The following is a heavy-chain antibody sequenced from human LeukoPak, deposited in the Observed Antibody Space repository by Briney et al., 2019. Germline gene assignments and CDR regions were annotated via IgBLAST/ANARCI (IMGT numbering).Heavy chain of an antibody. CDR2: IYTSGST. CDR3: ARFIYSTSCFGY. D-gene: IGHD6-13*01. V-gene: IGHV4-4*09. J-gene: IGHJ4*02. Sequence: SETLSLTCTVSGGSISSYYWSWIRQPPGKGLEWIGNIYTSGSTNYNPSLRGRVTMSLDTSKNQISLKLSSVTAADTAVYLCARFIYSTSCFGYWGQGTLVTVSS. CDR1: GGSISSYY.